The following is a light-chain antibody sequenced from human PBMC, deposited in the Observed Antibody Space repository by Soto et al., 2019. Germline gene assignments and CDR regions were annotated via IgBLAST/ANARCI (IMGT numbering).Light chain of an antibody. CDR3: QQYGSSPIT. V-gene: IGKV3-20*01. CDR2: GAS. CDR1: QSVSSY. Sequence: EIVLTQSPGTLPLSPGERATLSCRASQSVSSYLAWYQQKPGQAPRLLIYGASSRATGIPDRFSGSGSGTDFTLTISRLEPEDFAVYYCQQYGSSPITFGQGTRLEIK. J-gene: IGKJ5*01.